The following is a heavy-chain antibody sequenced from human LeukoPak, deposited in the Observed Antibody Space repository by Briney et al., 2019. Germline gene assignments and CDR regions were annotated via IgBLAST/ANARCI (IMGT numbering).Heavy chain of an antibody. J-gene: IGHJ4*02. V-gene: IGHV1-2*02. CDR1: GYTFTSYD. CDR2: INPNSGGT. CDR3: ATDSSGYYYQFDY. Sequence: ASVKVSCKASGYTFTSYDINWVRQATGQGLEWMAWINPNSGGTNYAQKFQGRVTMTRDTSISTAYMELSRLRSDDTAVYYCATDSSGYYYQFDYWGQGTLVTVSS. D-gene: IGHD3-22*01.